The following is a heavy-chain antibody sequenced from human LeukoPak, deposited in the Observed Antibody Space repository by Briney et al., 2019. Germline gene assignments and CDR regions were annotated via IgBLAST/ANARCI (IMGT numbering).Heavy chain of an antibody. CDR3: ARGNSGYDYKFDY. D-gene: IGHD5-12*01. CDR2: IYHSGST. J-gene: IGHJ4*02. Sequence: SETLSLTCAVSGGSISSSNWWSWVRQPPGKVLEWIGEIYHSGSTNYNPSLKSRVTISVDKSKNQFSLKLSSVTAADTAVYYCARGNSGYDYKFDYWGQGTLVTVSS. CDR1: GGSISSSNW. V-gene: IGHV4-4*02.